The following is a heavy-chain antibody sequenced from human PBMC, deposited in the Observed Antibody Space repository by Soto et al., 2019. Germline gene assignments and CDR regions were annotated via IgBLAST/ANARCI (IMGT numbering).Heavy chain of an antibody. D-gene: IGHD3-16*01. J-gene: IGHJ4*02. CDR1: GGSISSSY. Sequence: QVQLQESGPGLVKPSETLSLTFTVSGGSISSSYWRWIRQPPGKGLEWIGYIYYSGSTNYNPSLKSRVTISVDTSKDQFSMNLRSVTAADTAVYYFARRYGRNIDYWVQRPLVTVSS. CDR3: ARRYGRNIDY. CDR2: IYYSGST. V-gene: IGHV4-59*01.